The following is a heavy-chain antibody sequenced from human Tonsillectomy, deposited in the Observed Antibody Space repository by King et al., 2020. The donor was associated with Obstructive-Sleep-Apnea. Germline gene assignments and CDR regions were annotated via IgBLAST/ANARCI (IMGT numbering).Heavy chain of an antibody. D-gene: IGHD3-3*01. Sequence: MQLQESGPGLVKPSETLSLTCTVSGGSISSYYWSWIRQPPGKGLEWIGYIYYSGSTNYNPSLKSRVTISVDTSKNQFSLKLSSVSAADTAVYYCARETIFGGWFDPWGQGTLVTVSS. CDR2: IYYSGST. V-gene: IGHV4-59*01. CDR3: ARETIFGGWFDP. J-gene: IGHJ5*02. CDR1: GGSISSYY.